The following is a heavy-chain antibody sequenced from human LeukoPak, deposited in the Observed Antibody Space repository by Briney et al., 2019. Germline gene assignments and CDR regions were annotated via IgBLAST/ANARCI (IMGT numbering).Heavy chain of an antibody. D-gene: IGHD2-8*01. V-gene: IGHV1-46*01. CDR3: ARDNYRTNGVCPYYFDY. Sequence: ASVKVSCKASGYTFTSYYMHWVRQAPGQGLEWMGIINPSGGSTSYAQKFQGRVTMTRDTSTSTVYMELSSLRSEDTAVYYCARDNYRTNGVCPYYFDYWGQGTLVTVSS. J-gene: IGHJ4*02. CDR1: GYTFTSYY. CDR2: INPSGGST.